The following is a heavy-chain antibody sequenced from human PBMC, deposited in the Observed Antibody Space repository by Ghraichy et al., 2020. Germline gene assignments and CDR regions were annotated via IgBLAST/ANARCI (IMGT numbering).Heavy chain of an antibody. J-gene: IGHJ4*02. V-gene: IGHV3-30*02. CDR2: IRYDGSNK. CDR1: GFTFSSYG. CDR3: AKDWVSEGITMVRGVIGGAPGL. D-gene: IGHD3-10*01. Sequence: GGSLRLSCAASGFTFSSYGMHWVRQAPGKGLEWVAFIRYDGSNKYYADSVKGRFTISRDNSKNTLYLQMNSLRAEDTAVYYCAKDWVSEGITMVRGVIGGAPGLWGQGTLVTVSS.